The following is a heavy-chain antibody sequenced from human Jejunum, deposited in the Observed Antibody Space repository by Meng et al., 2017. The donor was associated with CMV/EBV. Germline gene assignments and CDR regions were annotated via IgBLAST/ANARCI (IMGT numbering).Heavy chain of an antibody. V-gene: IGHV4-39*07. J-gene: IGHJ5*02. Sequence: YDWGWVRQSPGKGLQWIASIYYTGTTYTSPSLKSRVTISVDRSRNQVSLRLTSVTAADTAVYYCARDPGFSLSGDHDFWSGPRWFDPWGLGTLVTVSS. CDR3: ARDPGFSLSGDHDFWSGPRWFDP. D-gene: IGHD3-3*01. CDR1: YD. CDR2: IYYTGTT.